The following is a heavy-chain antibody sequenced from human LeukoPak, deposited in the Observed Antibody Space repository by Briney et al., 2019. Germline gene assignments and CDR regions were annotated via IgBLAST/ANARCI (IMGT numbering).Heavy chain of an antibody. D-gene: IGHD6-13*01. Sequence: ASVKLSCKSSGYTFTSYYMHWGRHAPAQGLEWMGIINPSGGSTSYAQKFQGRVTMTRNTSTSTVYMELSSLRSEDTAVYYCARVTSSLWAFDIWGQGTMVTVSS. CDR3: ARVTSSLWAFDI. V-gene: IGHV1-46*01. CDR1: GYTFTSYY. J-gene: IGHJ3*02. CDR2: INPSGGST.